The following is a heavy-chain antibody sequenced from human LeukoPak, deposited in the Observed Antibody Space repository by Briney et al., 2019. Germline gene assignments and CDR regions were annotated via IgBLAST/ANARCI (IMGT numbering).Heavy chain of an antibody. CDR1: GGSISSGSYY. Sequence: SQTLSLTCTVSGGSISSGSYYWSWIRQPAGKGLEWIGRIYTSGSTNYNPSLKSRVIISVDTSKNQFSLKLSSVTAADTAVYYCAREYCSGGSCYSAVNAFDIWGQGTMVTVSS. V-gene: IGHV4-61*02. D-gene: IGHD2-15*01. J-gene: IGHJ3*02. CDR3: AREYCSGGSCYSAVNAFDI. CDR2: IYTSGST.